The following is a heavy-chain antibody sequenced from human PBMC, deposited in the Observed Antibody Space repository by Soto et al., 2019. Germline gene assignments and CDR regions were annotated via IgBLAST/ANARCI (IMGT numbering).Heavy chain of an antibody. D-gene: IGHD3-22*01. CDR3: ARAPYYYDSSGYLDX. V-gene: IGHV1-69*13. J-gene: IGHJ4*02. Sequence: SVKVSCKASGGTFSSYAISWVRQAPGQGLEWMGGIIPIFGTANYAQKFQGRVTITADESTSTAYMELSSLRSEDTAVYYCARAPYYYDSSGYLDXWGQGPLVTVSS. CDR1: GGTFSSYA. CDR2: IIPIFGTA.